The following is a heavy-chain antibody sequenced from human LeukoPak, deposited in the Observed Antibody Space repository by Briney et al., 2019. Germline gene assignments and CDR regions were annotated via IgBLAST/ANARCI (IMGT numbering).Heavy chain of an antibody. D-gene: IGHD4-11*01. V-gene: IGHV3-48*01. CDR2: ISGDGNAK. J-gene: IGHJ4*02. Sequence: GGSLRLSCAASGFSFSSYSINWVRQAPGKGLEWVSYISGDGNAKHYTDSVKGRFTISRDNAKNALYLQMNSLRAEDTAVYYCARDQAYSFDYWGQGTLVTVSS. CDR3: ARDQAYSFDY. CDR1: GFSFSSYS.